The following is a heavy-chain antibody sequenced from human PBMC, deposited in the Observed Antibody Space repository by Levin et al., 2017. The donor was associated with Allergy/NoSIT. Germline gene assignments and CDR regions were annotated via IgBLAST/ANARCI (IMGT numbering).Heavy chain of an antibody. J-gene: IGHJ6*03. Sequence: GGSLRLSCAASGFTFSSYGMHWVRQAPGKGLEWVAVIWDDGYKKYYADSVKGRFTISRDNSKNTLYLQMNSLRAEDTAVYYCARVLRFYYYYYMDVCGKATTVTVSS. CDR2: IWDDGYKK. V-gene: IGHV3-33*01. CDR3: ARVLRFYYYYYMDV. D-gene: IGHD5-12*01. CDR1: GFTFSSYG.